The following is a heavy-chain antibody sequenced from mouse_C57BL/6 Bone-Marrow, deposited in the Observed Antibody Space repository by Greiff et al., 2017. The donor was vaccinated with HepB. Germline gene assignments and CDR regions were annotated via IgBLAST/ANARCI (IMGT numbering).Heavy chain of an antibody. J-gene: IGHJ4*01. Sequence: VHVKQSGPVLVKPGASVKMSCKASGYTFTDYYMNWVKQSHGKSLEWIGVINPYNGGTSYNQKFKGKATLTVDKSSSTAYMELNSLTSEDSAVYYCARPGDDYQYYAMDYWGQGTSVTVSS. V-gene: IGHV1-19*01. CDR3: ARPGDDYQYYAMDY. CDR2: INPYNGGT. D-gene: IGHD2-4*01. CDR1: GYTFTDYY.